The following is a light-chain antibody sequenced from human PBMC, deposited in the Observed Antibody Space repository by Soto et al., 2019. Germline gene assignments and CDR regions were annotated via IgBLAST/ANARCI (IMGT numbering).Light chain of an antibody. J-gene: IGKJ3*01. CDR1: QSVSSNY. V-gene: IGKV3-20*01. CDR2: GAS. Sequence: EIVLTQSPGTLSVSPGERVTLSCRAGQSVSSNYLAWYQQRPGQAPRLLIFGASYRATGIPDRFSGSGSGTDFTLTISRLEPEDFAVYYCQQYSSSPPEFTFGPGTKVDIK. CDR3: QQYSSSPPEFT.